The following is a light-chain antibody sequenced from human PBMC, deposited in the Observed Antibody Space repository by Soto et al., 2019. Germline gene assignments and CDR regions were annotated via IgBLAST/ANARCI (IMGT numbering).Light chain of an antibody. V-gene: IGLV4-60*02. CDR1: SGHSSYI. CDR2: LEGSGCY. Sequence: QSVLTQSSSASASLGSSVKLTCTLSSGHSSYIIAWHQQQPGKAPRYLMKLEGSGCYNKGSGVPDRFSGSSSGADRYLTISNLQFEDEADYYCETWDSNTHTVFGGGTKLTVL. J-gene: IGLJ3*02. CDR3: ETWDSNTHTV.